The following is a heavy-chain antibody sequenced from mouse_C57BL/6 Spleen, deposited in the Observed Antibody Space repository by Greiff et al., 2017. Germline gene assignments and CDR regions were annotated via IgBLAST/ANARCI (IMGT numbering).Heavy chain of an antibody. CDR2: ISSGSSTI. CDR3: AKNYDAY. V-gene: IGHV5-17*01. D-gene: IGHD2-4*01. J-gene: IGHJ3*01. CDR1: GFTFSDYG. Sequence: EVQLQESGGGLVKPGGSLKLSCAASGFTFSDYGMHWVRQAPEKGLAWVAYISSGSSTIYYADTVKGRFTISEDNAKNTLFLQMTSLRSEDSAMYYCAKNYDAYWGQGTLVTVSA.